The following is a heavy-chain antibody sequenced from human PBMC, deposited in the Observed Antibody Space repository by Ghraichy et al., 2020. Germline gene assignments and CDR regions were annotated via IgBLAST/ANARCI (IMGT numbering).Heavy chain of an antibody. J-gene: IGHJ4*02. Sequence: VANIKQDGREKYYVDSVKGRFTISRDNAKNSLFLQMDSLSAEDTAVYYCAKGGRSSSNFWVYWGQGTLVTVSS. D-gene: IGHD4-11*01. CDR3: AKGGRSSSNFWVY. V-gene: IGHV3-7*01. CDR2: IKQDGREK.